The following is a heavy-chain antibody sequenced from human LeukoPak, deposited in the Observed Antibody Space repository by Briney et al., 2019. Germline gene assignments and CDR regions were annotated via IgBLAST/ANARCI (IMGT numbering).Heavy chain of an antibody. D-gene: IGHD1-26*01. CDR1: GFTFSNAW. CDR3: TTDVGTVGAVYFDY. J-gene: IGHJ4*02. V-gene: IGHV3-15*01. Sequence: GGSLRLSCAASGFTFSNAWMSWVRQAPGKGLEWVGRIKSKTDGGTTDYAAPVKGRFTISRDDSKNTLYLQMNSLKTEDTAVYYCTTDVGTVGAVYFDYWGQGTLVTVSS. CDR2: IKSKTDGGTT.